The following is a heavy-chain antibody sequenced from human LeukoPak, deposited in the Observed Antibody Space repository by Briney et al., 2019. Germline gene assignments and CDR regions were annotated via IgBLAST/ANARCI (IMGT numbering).Heavy chain of an antibody. D-gene: IGHD2-15*01. CDR3: AKDDCSGGSCTVPRGAFDI. Sequence: PGGSLRLSCAASGFTFSSYGMHWVRQAPGKGLEWVAVISYDGSNKYYADSVKGRFTISRDNSKNTLYLQMNSLRAEDTAVYYCAKDDCSGGSCTVPRGAFDIWGQGTMVTVSS. V-gene: IGHV3-30*18. CDR2: ISYDGSNK. CDR1: GFTFSSYG. J-gene: IGHJ3*02.